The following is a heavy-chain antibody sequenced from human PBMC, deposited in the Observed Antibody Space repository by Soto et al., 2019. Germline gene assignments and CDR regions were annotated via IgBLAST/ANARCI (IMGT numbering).Heavy chain of an antibody. V-gene: IGHV4-31*03. CDR1: GGSISSFCYY. CDR2: IYYSGST. CDR3: ARERLQQNYYYYYMDV. Sequence: SETLSLTCTVSGGSISSFCYYWSWIRQHPGKGLEWIGYIYYSGSTYYNPSPKSRVTISVDTSKNQFSLKLSSVTAADTAVYYCARERLQQNYYYYYMDVWGKGTTVTVSS. J-gene: IGHJ6*03. D-gene: IGHD4-4*01.